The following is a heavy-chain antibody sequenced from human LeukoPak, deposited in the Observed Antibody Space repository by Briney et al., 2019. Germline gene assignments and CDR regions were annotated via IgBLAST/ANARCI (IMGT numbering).Heavy chain of an antibody. CDR1: GFTFSSYS. D-gene: IGHD6-19*01. Sequence: KPGGFLRLSCAASGFTFSSYSMNWIRQAPGKGLEWVSSISSSSSYIYYADSVKGRFTISRDNSKNTLYLQMNSLRAEDTAVYYCARVAVAGSFDYWGQGTLVTVSS. CDR2: ISSSSSYI. J-gene: IGHJ4*02. CDR3: ARVAVAGSFDY. V-gene: IGHV3-21*04.